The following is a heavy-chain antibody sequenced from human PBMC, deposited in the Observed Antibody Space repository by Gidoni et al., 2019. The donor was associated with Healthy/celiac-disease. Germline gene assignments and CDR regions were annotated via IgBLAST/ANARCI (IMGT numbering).Heavy chain of an antibody. CDR1: GGSIRSSSYY. Sequence: QLHLQESGPGLVKPSETLSLTCTVSGGSIRSSSYYWGWIRQPPGKGLEWIGSSYSSGSTYYNPSLKRRVPLSVDTSKNQSSLTLSSVTAADTAVYYCAGYYCSSTSRIRNWFDPWGQGTLVTVSS. CDR3: AGYYCSSTSRIRNWFDP. D-gene: IGHD2-2*01. J-gene: IGHJ5*02. V-gene: IGHV4-39*01. CDR2: SYSSGST.